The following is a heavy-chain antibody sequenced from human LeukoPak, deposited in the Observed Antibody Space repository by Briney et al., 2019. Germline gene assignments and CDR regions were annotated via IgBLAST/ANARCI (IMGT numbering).Heavy chain of an antibody. D-gene: IGHD5-18*01. CDR2: INHSGST. J-gene: IGHJ3*02. V-gene: IGHV4-34*01. CDR1: GFTFSSYW. CDR3: ARPGYDAFDI. Sequence: GSLRLSCAASGFTFSSYWMSWIRQPPGKGLEWIGEINHSGSTNYNPSLKGRVTISVDTSKNQFSLKLSSVTAADTAVYYCARPGYDAFDIWGQGTMVTVSS.